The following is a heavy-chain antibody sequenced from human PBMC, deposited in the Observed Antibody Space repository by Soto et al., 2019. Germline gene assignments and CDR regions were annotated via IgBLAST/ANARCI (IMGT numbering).Heavy chain of an antibody. CDR3: ASHTGSGWSSFDY. D-gene: IGHD6-19*01. V-gene: IGHV4-30-4*01. J-gene: IGHJ4*02. Sequence: SETLSLTCTLSGGSISSGDYYWSWIRQPPGKGLEWIGYIYYSGSTYYNPSLKSRVTISVDTSKNQFSLKLSSVTAADTAVYYCASHTGSGWSSFDYWGEGTLVTVSS. CDR2: IYYSGST. CDR1: GGSISSGDYY.